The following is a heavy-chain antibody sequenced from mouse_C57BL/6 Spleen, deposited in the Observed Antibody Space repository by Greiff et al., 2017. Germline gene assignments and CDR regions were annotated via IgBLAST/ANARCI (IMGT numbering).Heavy chain of an antibody. CDR3: ARGNWDAMDD. D-gene: IGHD4-1*01. V-gene: IGHV5-4*01. CDR2: ISDGGSYT. J-gene: IGHJ4*01. Sequence: EVQGVESGGGLVKPGGSLKLSCAASGFTFSSYAMSWVRQTPEKRLEWVATISDGGSYTYYPENVKGRFTISKDNTKNNLYLQMSHLKSEDTAMYYCARGNWDAMDDWGQGTSVTVS. CDR1: GFTFSSYA.